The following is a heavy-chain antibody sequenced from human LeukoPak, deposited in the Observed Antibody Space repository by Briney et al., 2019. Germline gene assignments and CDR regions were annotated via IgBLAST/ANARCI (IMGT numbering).Heavy chain of an antibody. CDR1: GFTFSSNW. V-gene: IGHV3-74*01. CDR2: INGDVSIT. CDR3: AATVAGTPN. Sequence: GGSLRLSCAASGFTFSSNWMHWVRQAPGKGPVWVSRINGDVSITNYADSVKGRFTISRDNAKNTLYLEMNGLRAEDTAVYYCAATVAGTPNWGPGTLVTVSS. J-gene: IGHJ4*02. D-gene: IGHD6-19*01.